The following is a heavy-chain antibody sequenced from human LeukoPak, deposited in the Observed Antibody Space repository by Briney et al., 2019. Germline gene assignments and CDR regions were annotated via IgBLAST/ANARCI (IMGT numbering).Heavy chain of an antibody. D-gene: IGHD3-22*01. J-gene: IGHJ6*02. CDR2: IYHSGST. CDR1: GYTISSGYY. Sequence: PSETLSLTCTVSGYTISSGYYWGWIRQPPGKGLEWIGSIYHSGSTYYNPSLKSRVTISVDTSKNQFSLKLSSVTAADTAVYYCAREVILGGYNYYYYGMDVWGQGTTVTVSS. V-gene: IGHV4-38-2*02. CDR3: AREVILGGYNYYYYGMDV.